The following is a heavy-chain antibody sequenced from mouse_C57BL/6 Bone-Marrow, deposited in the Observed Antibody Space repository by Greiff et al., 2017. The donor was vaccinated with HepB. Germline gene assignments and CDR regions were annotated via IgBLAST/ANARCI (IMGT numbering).Heavy chain of an antibody. D-gene: IGHD1-1*01. J-gene: IGHJ2*01. Sequence: QVQLKQSGPELVKPGASVKLSCKASGYTFTSYDINWVKQRPGQGLERIGWIYPRDGSNKYNEKFKGKATLTVDTSSSTAYMELHSLTSEDSAVYFCARGRNYYGSSYPFDYWGQGTTLTVSS. CDR2: IYPRDGSN. V-gene: IGHV1-85*01. CDR1: GYTFTSYD. CDR3: ARGRNYYGSSYPFDY.